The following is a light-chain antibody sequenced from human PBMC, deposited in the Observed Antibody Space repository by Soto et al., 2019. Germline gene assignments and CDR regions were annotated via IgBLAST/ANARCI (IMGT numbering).Light chain of an antibody. V-gene: IGKV1-6*01. CDR2: AAS. CDR1: QGIRND. CDR3: LQKYFYPFT. Sequence: AIQMNQSPSALSATVGDRVTITCRASQGIRNDLDWVQQKPGKAPKLLIYAASNLQSGVPARFSGSGSGTDFTLTISSLQPEDFATYYCLQKYFYPFTFGPGTKVDIK. J-gene: IGKJ3*01.